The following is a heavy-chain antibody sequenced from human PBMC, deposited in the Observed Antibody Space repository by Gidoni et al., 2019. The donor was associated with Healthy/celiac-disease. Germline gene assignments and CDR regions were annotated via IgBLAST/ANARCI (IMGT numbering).Heavy chain of an antibody. D-gene: IGHD1-26*01. V-gene: IGHV1-18*04. CDR1: GYTFTSYG. CDR3: ARVGGSYLRDDY. J-gene: IGHJ4*02. CDR2: ISAYHGNT. Sequence: QVQLVQSGAEVKKPGASVKVSCKASGYTFTSYGISWVRQAPGQGLAWMGLISAYHGNTNSAQTLQVRVTMTTDTSTSTAYMELRSLRSDDTAVYYCARVGGSYLRDDYWGQGTLVTVSS.